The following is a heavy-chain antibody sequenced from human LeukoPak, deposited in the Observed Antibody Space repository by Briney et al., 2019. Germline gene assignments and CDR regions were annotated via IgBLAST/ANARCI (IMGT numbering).Heavy chain of an antibody. J-gene: IGHJ3*02. CDR3: ARGISGGLDI. CDR2: IIPNSGAT. D-gene: IGHD2-21*01. V-gene: IGHV1-2*06. Sequence: GASVKVSCKPSRYIFTAYHLHWVRQAPGQGLEWMGRIIPNSGATNYAQNFQGRVTMTRDTSISTAYMELSRLSPDDTAVYYCARGISGGLDIWGQGTMVTVSS. CDR1: RYIFTAYH.